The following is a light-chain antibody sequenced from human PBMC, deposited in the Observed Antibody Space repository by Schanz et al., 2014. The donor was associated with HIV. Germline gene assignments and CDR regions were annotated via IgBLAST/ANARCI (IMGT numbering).Light chain of an antibody. CDR2: DAS. J-gene: IGKJ1*01. V-gene: IGKV3-20*01. CDR1: QSVSSSY. CDR3: QQYGSLPWT. Sequence: EIVLTQSPGTLSLSPGERATLSCRASQSVSSSYLAWYQQKPGQAPRLLIYDASNRATGIPARFSGSGSGTDFTLTISRVEPEDYAVYHCQQYGSLPWTFGQGTKVEVK.